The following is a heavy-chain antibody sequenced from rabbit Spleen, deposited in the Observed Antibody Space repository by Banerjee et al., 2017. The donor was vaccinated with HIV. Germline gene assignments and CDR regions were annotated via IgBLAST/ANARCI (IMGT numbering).Heavy chain of an antibody. J-gene: IGHJ4*01. CDR2: IYTGNSKP. D-gene: IGHD3-1*01. CDR3: ARDKELDIWGYEFNL. V-gene: IGHV1S40*01. Sequence: QQLVESGGGLVKPGASLTLTCKASGFSFSSGYDMCWVRQAPGKGLEWIACIYTGNSKPYYASWAKGRFTISKTSSTTVTLQMTSLTVADTATYFCARDKELDIWGYEFNLWGQGTLVTVS. CDR1: GFSFSSGYD.